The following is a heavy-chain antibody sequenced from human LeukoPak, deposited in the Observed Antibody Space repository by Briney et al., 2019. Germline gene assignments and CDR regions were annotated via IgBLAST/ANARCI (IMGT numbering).Heavy chain of an antibody. CDR1: GGSISSSSYY. Sequence: KPSETLSLTCTVSGGSISSSSYYWGWIRQPPGKGLEWIGSIYYSGSTYYNPSLKSRVTISVDTSKNQFSLKLSSVTAADTAVYYCARDWGPNNWFDPWGQGTLVTVSS. CDR3: ARDWGPNNWFDP. J-gene: IGHJ5*02. D-gene: IGHD3-16*01. CDR2: IYYSGST. V-gene: IGHV4-39*07.